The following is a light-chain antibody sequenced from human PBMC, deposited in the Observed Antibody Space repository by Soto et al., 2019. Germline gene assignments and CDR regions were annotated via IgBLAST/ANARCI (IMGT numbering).Light chain of an antibody. J-gene: IGKJ1*01. CDR3: LQDYNYPRT. V-gene: IGKV1-6*01. Sequence: TQMTQSPLSLSASVGDRVTITCRASQGIRNDLDWYHQKPWKAPKLLIYAASSLQSGVPSRFSGSGSGTDFTLTISSLQPEDFATYYCLQDYNYPRTFGQGTKVDIK. CDR1: QGIRND. CDR2: AAS.